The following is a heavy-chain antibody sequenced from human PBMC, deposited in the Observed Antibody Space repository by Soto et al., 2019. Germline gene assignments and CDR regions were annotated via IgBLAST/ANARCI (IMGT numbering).Heavy chain of an antibody. CDR3: ARGVPNGRPGVDV. CDR2: MNPNSDNT. V-gene: IGHV1-8*01. J-gene: IGHJ6*02. CDR1: GYTFTNYD. Sequence: QVQLVQSGAEVKKPGASVKVSCKASGYTFTNYDIIWVRQATGQGLEWMGWMNPNSDNTGYAQKFQGRVTMTRNTSRSTAYREPGSLRSDDTAGYYCARGVPNGRPGVDVWGQGTTVTVSS.